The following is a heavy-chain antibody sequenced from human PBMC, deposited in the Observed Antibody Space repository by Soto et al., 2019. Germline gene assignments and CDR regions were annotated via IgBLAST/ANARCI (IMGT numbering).Heavy chain of an antibody. D-gene: IGHD3-3*02. CDR2: IYYSGST. V-gene: IGHV4-31*03. J-gene: IGHJ6*02. Sequence: SETLSLTCTVSGGSISSGGYDWSWIRQHPGKGLEWIGYIYYSGSTYYNPSLKSRVTISVDTSKNQFSLKLSSVTAADTAVYYCARVSIFGVVSGNSGMDVWGQGTTVTVSS. CDR1: GGSISSGGYD. CDR3: ARVSIFGVVSGNSGMDV.